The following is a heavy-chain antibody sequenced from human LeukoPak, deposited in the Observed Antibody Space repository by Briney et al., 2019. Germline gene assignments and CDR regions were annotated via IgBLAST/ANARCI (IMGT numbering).Heavy chain of an antibody. J-gene: IGHJ1*01. Sequence: SETLSLTCTVSGGSISSYYRSWIRQPPGKGLEWIGYIYYSEITNHNPSLTNYNPSLKSRVTISVDTSKNQFSLKLSSVTAADTAVYYCARAYEKRTSGPFSDWGQGTLVTVSA. V-gene: IGHV4-59*01. CDR2: IYYSEIT. CDR3: ARAYEKRTSGPFSD. CDR1: GGSISSYY. D-gene: IGHD5-12*01.